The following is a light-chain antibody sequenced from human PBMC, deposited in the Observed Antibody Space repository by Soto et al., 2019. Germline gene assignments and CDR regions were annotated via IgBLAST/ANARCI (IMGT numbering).Light chain of an antibody. Sequence: IVLTQSPGTLSLSPGERATLSCRASQSISSNYVAWYQQKPGQAPRLLIYDASSRATGIPSRFSGSGSGTDFTLTISRLEPEDFAVFYCQQYGDSPPFGQGTKV. CDR3: QQYGDSPP. CDR1: QSISSNY. V-gene: IGKV3-20*01. CDR2: DAS. J-gene: IGKJ1*01.